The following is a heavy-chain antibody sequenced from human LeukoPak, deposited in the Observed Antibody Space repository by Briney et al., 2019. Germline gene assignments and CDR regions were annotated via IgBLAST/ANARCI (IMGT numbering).Heavy chain of an antibody. CDR1: GYSISSGYY. D-gene: IGHD6-19*01. J-gene: IGHJ6*03. CDR3: ARVLVAGTPVGGYYYYYYYMDV. V-gene: IGHV4-38-2*02. Sequence: SETLSLTCTVSGYSISSGYYWGWIRQPPGKGLEWIGSIYYSGSTYYNPSLKSRVTISVDTSKNQFSLKLSSVTAADTAVYYCARVLVAGTPVGGYYYYYYYMDVWGKGTTVTVSS. CDR2: IYYSGST.